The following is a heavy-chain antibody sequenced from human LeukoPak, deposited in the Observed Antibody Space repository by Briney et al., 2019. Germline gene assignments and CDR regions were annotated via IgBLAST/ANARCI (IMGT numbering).Heavy chain of an antibody. CDR3: ARDYYDSSGRDAFDI. J-gene: IGHJ3*02. Sequence: SETLSLPCTVSGGSISSYYWIWIRQPAGKGLEWIGRIYTSGSTNYNPSLKSRVTMSVDTSKNQFSLKLSSVTAADTAVYYCARDYYDSSGRDAFDIWGQGTMVTVSS. CDR2: IYTSGST. V-gene: IGHV4-4*07. CDR1: GGSISSYY. D-gene: IGHD3-22*01.